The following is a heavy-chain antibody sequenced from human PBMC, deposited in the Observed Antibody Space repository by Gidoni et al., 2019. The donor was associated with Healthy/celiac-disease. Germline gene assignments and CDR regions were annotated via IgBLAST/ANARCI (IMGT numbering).Heavy chain of an antibody. V-gene: IGHV3-21*01. CDR1: GFPFSSYR. CDR3: ARDIVGSGSYYNLFDY. J-gene: IGHJ4*02. Sequence: EVQLVESGGGLVKLGGSLSLSCAASGFPFSSYRMNWVRQAPGKGLEWVSSISSSSSYIYYADSVKGRFTISRDNAKNSLYLQMNSLRAEDTAVYYCARDIVGSGSYYNLFDYWGQGTLVTVSS. CDR2: ISSSSSYI. D-gene: IGHD3-10*01.